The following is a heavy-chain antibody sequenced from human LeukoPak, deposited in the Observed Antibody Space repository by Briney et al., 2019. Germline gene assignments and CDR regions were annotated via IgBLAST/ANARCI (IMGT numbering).Heavy chain of an antibody. CDR2: ISAYNGNT. V-gene: IGHV1-18*01. J-gene: IGHJ6*02. CDR1: GYTFTSYG. Sequence: GASVKVSCKASGYTFTSYGISWVRQAPGQGLEWMGWISAYNGNTNYAQKLQGRVTMTTDTSTSTTYMELRSLRSDDTAMYYCARARLQLYYYYGMDVWGQGTTVTVSS. CDR3: ARARLQLYYYYGMDV. D-gene: IGHD4-11*01.